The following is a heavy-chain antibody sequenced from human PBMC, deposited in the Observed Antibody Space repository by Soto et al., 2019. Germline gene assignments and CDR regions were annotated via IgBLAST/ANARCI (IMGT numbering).Heavy chain of an antibody. CDR3: AREGRYCSGGSCYLYGMDV. V-gene: IGHV4-30-4*01. D-gene: IGHD2-15*01. Sequence: QVQLQESGPGLVKPSQTLSLTCTVSGGSISSGDYYWSWIRQSPGKGLEWIGYIYYSGSNYYNPSLKSRVTISVDTSKNQFSLKLSSVTAADTAVYYCAREGRYCSGGSCYLYGMDVWGQGTTVTVSS. CDR1: GGSISSGDYY. J-gene: IGHJ6*02. CDR2: IYYSGSN.